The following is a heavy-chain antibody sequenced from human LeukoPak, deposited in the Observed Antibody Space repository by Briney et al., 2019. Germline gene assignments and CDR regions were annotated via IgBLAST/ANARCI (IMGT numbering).Heavy chain of an antibody. D-gene: IGHD2-2*01. CDR1: GGSISSGDYY. CDR2: IYYSGST. CDR3: ARERTYQLLGFDP. Sequence: SEALSLTCTVSGGSISSGDYYWSWIRQPPGKGLEWIGYIYYSGSTYYNPSLKSRVTISVDTSKNQFSLKLSSVTAADTAVYYCARERTYQLLGFDPWGQGTPVTVSS. V-gene: IGHV4-30-4*01. J-gene: IGHJ5*02.